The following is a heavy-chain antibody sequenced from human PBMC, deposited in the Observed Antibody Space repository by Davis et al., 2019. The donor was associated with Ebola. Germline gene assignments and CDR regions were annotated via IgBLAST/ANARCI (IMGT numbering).Heavy chain of an antibody. J-gene: IGHJ5*02. Sequence: PGGSLRLSCVGSGFSFSDFGMSWVRQRPGEGLAWVSTIRSHDEKDGYAGSVQGRFTISRDNSKNTLYLQMDSLKVEDTAIYYCAKGTGNYGGAAASWGQGTLVTVSS. V-gene: IGHV3-23*01. CDR3: AKGTGNYGGAAAS. D-gene: IGHD1-7*01. CDR2: IRSHDEKD. CDR1: GFSFSDFG.